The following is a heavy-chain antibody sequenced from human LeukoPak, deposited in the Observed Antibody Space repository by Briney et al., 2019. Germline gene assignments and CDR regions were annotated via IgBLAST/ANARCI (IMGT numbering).Heavy chain of an antibody. J-gene: IGHJ4*02. Sequence: PSETLSLICAVYGGSVSGYYWSWIRQPPGKGLEWIGEINHSGSTNYNPSLKSRVTIAVDTSKNQFSLKLSSVTAADTAVYYCARGRRAYSSSWYGFSFVFLDYRGQGTLVTVSS. V-gene: IGHV4-34*01. CDR1: GGSVSGYY. CDR3: ARGRRAYSSSWYGFSFVFLDY. D-gene: IGHD6-13*01. CDR2: INHSGST.